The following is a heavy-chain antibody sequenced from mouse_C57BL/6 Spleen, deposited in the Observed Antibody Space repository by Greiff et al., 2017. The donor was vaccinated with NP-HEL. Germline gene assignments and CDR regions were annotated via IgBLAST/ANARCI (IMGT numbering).Heavy chain of an antibody. Sequence: EVMLVESGGGLVKPGGSLKLSCAASGFTFSDYGMHWVRQAPEKGLEWVAYISSGSSTIYYADTVKGRFTISRDNAKNTLFLQMTSLRSEDTAMYYCARPAVVADWYFDVWGTGTTVTVSS. CDR3: ARPAVVADWYFDV. V-gene: IGHV5-17*01. CDR2: ISSGSSTI. CDR1: GFTFSDYG. J-gene: IGHJ1*03. D-gene: IGHD1-1*01.